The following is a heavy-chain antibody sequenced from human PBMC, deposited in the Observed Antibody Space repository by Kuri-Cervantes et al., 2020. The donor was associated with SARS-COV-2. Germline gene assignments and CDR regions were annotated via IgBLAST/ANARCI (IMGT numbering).Heavy chain of an antibody. V-gene: IGHV2-26*01. J-gene: IGHJ6*02. CDR2: IFSNDEK. CDR1: GFSLSNARMG. D-gene: IGHD6-6*01. Sequence: SGPTLVKPTETLTLTCTVSGFSLSNARMGVSWIRQPPGKALEWLAHIFSNDEKSYSTSLKSRLTISKDTSKSQVVLTITNMDPVDTATYYCASIAARRVSYYYYGMDVWGQGTTVTVSS. CDR3: ASIAARRVSYYYYGMDV.